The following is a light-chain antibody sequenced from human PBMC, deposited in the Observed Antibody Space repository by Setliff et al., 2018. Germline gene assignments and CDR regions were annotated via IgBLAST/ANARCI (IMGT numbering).Light chain of an antibody. J-gene: IGLJ2*01. Sequence: QSALTQPASVSGSRGQSFTISCTGTSSDVGGYNYVSWYQQYPGKAPKLMIYDVSYRPSGVSNRFSGSKSGSTASLTISGLQAEDEADYYCSSHTSSSTHVIFGGGTKGTVL. V-gene: IGLV2-14*03. CDR1: SSDVGGYNY. CDR2: DVS. CDR3: SSHTSSSTHVI.